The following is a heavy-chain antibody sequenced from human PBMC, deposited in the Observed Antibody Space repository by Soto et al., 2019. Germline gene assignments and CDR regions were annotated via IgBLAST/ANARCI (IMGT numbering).Heavy chain of an antibody. D-gene: IGHD6-13*01. CDR2: IIPIFGTA. CDR3: ARGGRSSWYGLYGMDV. J-gene: IGHJ6*02. CDR1: GGTFSSYA. Sequence: ASVKVSCKASGGTFSSYAISWVRQAPGQGLEWMGGIIPIFGTANYAQKVQGRATITADESTSTAYMELSSLRSEDTAVYYCARGGRSSWYGLYGMDVWGQGTTVTVSS. V-gene: IGHV1-69*13.